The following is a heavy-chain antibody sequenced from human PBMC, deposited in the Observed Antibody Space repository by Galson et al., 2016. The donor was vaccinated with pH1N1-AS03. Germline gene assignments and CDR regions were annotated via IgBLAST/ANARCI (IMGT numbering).Heavy chain of an antibody. D-gene: IGHD2-2*01. J-gene: IGHJ4*02. V-gene: IGHV4-59*01. Sequence: SETLSLTCTVSAGSISTYYWTWIRQPPGRGLEWIGYIYFSGRTNCSPSLKSRANISLDRSRNQFSLNLNSVTAADTAVYYCARVRSEWLGVNSSWYGIDSWGQGTLVIVSS. CDR2: IYFSGRT. CDR1: AGSISTYY. CDR3: ARVRSEWLGVNSSWYGIDS.